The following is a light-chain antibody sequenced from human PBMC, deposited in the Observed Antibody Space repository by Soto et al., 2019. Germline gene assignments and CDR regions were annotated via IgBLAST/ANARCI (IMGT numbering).Light chain of an antibody. CDR1: SSDVGASEY. V-gene: IGLV2-8*01. Sequence: QSALTRPPSASGSPGQSVTISCTGTSSDVGASEYVSWYQQHPGKAPKLMIYQVSKRPSGVPDRFSGSRSGNTASLTVSGLQAEDEADYYCTSYTSSYIFVLGGGTKVTVL. CDR3: TSYTSSYIFV. CDR2: QVS. J-gene: IGLJ1*01.